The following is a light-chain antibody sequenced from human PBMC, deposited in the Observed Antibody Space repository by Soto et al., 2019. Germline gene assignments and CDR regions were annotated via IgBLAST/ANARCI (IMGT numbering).Light chain of an antibody. J-gene: IGLJ3*02. CDR3: CSYAGSSTWE. CDR2: EGS. Sequence: QSALTQPASVSGSPGQSITISCTGTSSDVGSYNLVSWYQQHPGKAPKLMIYEGSKRPSGVSNRFSGSKSGITASLTISGLQAEDEADYYCCSYAGSSTWEFGGGTKLTVL. V-gene: IGLV2-23*01. CDR1: SSDVGSYNL.